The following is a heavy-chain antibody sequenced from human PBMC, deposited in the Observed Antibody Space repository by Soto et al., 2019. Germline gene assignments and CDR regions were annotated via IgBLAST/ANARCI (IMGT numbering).Heavy chain of an antibody. Sequence: QVQLVESGGGVVQPGRSLRLSCAASGFTFSSYGMHWVRQAPGKGLEWVAVISYDGSNKYYADSVKGRFTISIDNSKNTLYLQMNSLRAEDTAVYYCAKDIAVAGNDIDYWGQGTLVTVSS. CDR2: ISYDGSNK. V-gene: IGHV3-30*18. J-gene: IGHJ4*02. CDR3: AKDIAVAGNDIDY. D-gene: IGHD6-19*01. CDR1: GFTFSSYG.